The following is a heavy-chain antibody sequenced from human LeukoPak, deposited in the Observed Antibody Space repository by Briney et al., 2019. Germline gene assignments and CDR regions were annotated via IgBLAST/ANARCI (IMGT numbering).Heavy chain of an antibody. J-gene: IGHJ4*02. Sequence: SETLSLTCTVSGYSISSGYYWSWIRQPPGKGLEWIGYIYYSGSTNYNPSLKSRVTISVDTSKNQFSLKLSSVTAADTAVYYCARQSPQQLALFDYWGQGTLVTVSS. CDR3: ARQSPQQLALFDY. V-gene: IGHV4-61*01. D-gene: IGHD6-13*01. CDR1: GYSISSGYY. CDR2: IYYSGST.